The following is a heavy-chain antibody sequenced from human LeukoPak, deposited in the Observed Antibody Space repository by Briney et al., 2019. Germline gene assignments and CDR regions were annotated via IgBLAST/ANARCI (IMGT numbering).Heavy chain of an antibody. CDR3: AKDLGPHQLLLNWFDP. Sequence: GGSLRLSCAASGFTFSSYGMHWVRQAPGKGLEGVAFIRYDGSNKYYADSVKGRFTISRDNSKNTLYLQMNSLRAEDTAVYYCAKDLGPHQLLLNWFDPWGQGTLVTVSS. J-gene: IGHJ5*02. D-gene: IGHD2-2*01. CDR1: GFTFSSYG. V-gene: IGHV3-30*02. CDR2: IRYDGSNK.